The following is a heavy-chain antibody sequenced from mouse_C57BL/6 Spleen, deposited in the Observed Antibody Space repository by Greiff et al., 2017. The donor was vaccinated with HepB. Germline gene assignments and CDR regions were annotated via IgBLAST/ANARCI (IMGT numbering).Heavy chain of an antibody. D-gene: IGHD2-3*01. V-gene: IGHV1-76*01. CDR3: ARGRDGYYNYCDY. J-gene: IGHJ2*01. CDR1: GYTFTDYY. Sequence: VQLQQSGAELVRPGASVKLSCKASGYTFTDYYINWVKQRPGQGLEWIARIYPGSGNTYYNEKFKGKATLTAEKSSSTAYMQLSSLTSEDSAVYFCARGRDGYYNYCDYWGQGTTLTVSS. CDR2: IYPGSGNT.